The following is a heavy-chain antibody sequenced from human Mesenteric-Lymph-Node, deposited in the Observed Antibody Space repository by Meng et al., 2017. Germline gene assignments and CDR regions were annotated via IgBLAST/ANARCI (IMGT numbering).Heavy chain of an antibody. J-gene: IGHJ3*02. D-gene: IGHD5-12*01. CDR3: AKRLPQPTIDAFDI. V-gene: IGHV3-23*01. CDR1: GFTFSSYV. CDR2: ISGSGGTT. Sequence: GESLKISCAASGFTFSSYVMNWVRQAPGKGLEWVSPISGSGGTTYYADSVKGRFTISRDNSKNTLYLQMNSLRAEDTAVYYCAKRLPQPTIDAFDIWGQGTMVTGSS.